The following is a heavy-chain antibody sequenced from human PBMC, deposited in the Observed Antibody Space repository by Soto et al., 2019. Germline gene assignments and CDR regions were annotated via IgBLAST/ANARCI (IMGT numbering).Heavy chain of an antibody. V-gene: IGHV4-34*01. CDR2: INHSGST. D-gene: IGHD3-10*01. Sequence: PSETLSLTCAVYGGSVSGYYWSWIRQPPGKGLEWIGEINHSGSTNYNPSLKSRVTISVDTSKNQFSLKLSSVTAADSAVYYCARAPVRGVINDAFDIWGQGTMVTVS. CDR1: GGSVSGYY. J-gene: IGHJ3*02. CDR3: ARAPVRGVINDAFDI.